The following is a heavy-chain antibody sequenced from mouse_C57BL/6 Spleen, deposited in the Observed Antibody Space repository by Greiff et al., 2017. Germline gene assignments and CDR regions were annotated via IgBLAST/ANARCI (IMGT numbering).Heavy chain of an antibody. J-gene: IGHJ3*01. Sequence: VQLQQSGPELVKPGASVKTSCKASGYAFSSSWMNWVKQRPGKGLEWIGRIYPGDGDTNYNGKFKGKATLTADKSSSTAYMQLSSLTSEDSAVYFCASSYYSNPAWFAYWGQGTLVTVSA. CDR1: GYAFSSSW. CDR3: ASSYYSNPAWFAY. V-gene: IGHV1-82*01. D-gene: IGHD2-5*01. CDR2: IYPGDGDT.